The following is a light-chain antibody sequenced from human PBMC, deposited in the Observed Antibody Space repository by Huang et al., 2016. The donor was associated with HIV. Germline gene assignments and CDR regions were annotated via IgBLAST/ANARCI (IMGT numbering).Light chain of an antibody. V-gene: IGKV4-1*01. CDR2: WAT. J-gene: IGKJ1*01. CDR1: QTVLSSLNKKNY. Sequence: DIVMTQSPDSLAVSPGERATINCKSSQTVLSSLNKKNYLAWFQQKHGRPPKLRIYWATTRESGVPDRFSGSGSGTDFTLTINNLQAEDVAVYFCLQYYSVPQTFGHGTKVEIK. CDR3: LQYYSVPQT.